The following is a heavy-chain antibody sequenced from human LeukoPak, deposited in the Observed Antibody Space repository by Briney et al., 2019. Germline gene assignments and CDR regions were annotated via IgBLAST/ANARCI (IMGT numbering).Heavy chain of an antibody. Sequence: GGSLRLSCAASGFTFSTYAMSWVRQAPGRGLEWVSAITGSDGRTYYADSVKGRFTISRDNSKNTLYLQMNSLRAEDTAVYYCAKDISYYGSGSYYYWGQGTLVTVSS. CDR1: GFTFSTYA. D-gene: IGHD3-10*01. J-gene: IGHJ4*02. V-gene: IGHV3-23*01. CDR2: ITGSDGRT. CDR3: AKDISYYGSGSYYY.